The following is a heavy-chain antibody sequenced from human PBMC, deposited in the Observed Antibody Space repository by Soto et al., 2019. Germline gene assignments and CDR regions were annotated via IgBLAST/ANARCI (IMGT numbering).Heavy chain of an antibody. CDR1: GYTYTSSG. Sequence: SAEATCKESGYTYTSSGSIWVQQATGQGLEWMGWISAYNGNTNYAQKLQGRVTMTTDTSTSTAYMELRSLRSDDTAVYYCARVRSGGYSGCDYWGQGPLGTV. V-gene: IGHV1-18*01. D-gene: IGHD5-12*01. CDR2: ISAYNGNT. CDR3: ARVRSGGYSGCDY. J-gene: IGHJ4*02.